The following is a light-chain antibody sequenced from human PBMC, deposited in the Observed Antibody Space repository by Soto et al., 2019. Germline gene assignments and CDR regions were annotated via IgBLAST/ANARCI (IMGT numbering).Light chain of an antibody. J-gene: IGKJ5*01. CDR3: QQSYSPPPVT. Sequence: IQMTQSPSTLSASVGDRVTITCRASQSISTRLAWYQQKPGKAPKLLIYDASSLESGVPSRFSGSGSGTDFALTISSPQPEDFATYYCQQSYSPPPVTFGQGTRLEI. V-gene: IGKV1-5*01. CDR1: QSISTR. CDR2: DAS.